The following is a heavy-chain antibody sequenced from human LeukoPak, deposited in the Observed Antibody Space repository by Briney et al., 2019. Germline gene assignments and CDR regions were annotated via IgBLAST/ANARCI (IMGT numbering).Heavy chain of an antibody. J-gene: IGHJ5*02. CDR3: ARDRYYYDTNGYHSDFDN. CDR1: GGSINMYY. CDR2: IHTSGST. V-gene: IGHV4-4*07. D-gene: IGHD3-22*01. Sequence: SETLSLTCTASGGSINMYYWSRIRQPAGKGLEWIGRIHTSGSTSYNPSLKSRVIMSVDTSKQQFSLKLRSVTAADTAVYYCARDRYYYDTNGYHSDFDNWGQGTLVTVSS.